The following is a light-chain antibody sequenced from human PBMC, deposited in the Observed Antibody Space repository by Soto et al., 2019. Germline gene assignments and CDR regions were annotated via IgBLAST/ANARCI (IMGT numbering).Light chain of an antibody. Sequence: QSVLTQPASVSGSPGQSITISCSGTSXDVGSYDHVAWYQQFPGKTPKLMIYEVSNRPSGVSSRFSGSKSGNTASLTISGLQAEDEADYYCISYTGSSTSYVLGSGTKVTVL. CDR1: SXDVGSYDH. CDR2: EVS. V-gene: IGLV2-14*01. J-gene: IGLJ1*01. CDR3: ISYTGSSTSYV.